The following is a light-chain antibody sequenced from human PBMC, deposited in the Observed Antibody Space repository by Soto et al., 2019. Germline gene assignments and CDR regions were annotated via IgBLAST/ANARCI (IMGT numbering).Light chain of an antibody. CDR3: QQYGSPPSWT. J-gene: IGKJ1*01. Sequence: ESVLTQSPGTLSLSPGERATLSCRASQSVSSSYLAWYQQKPGQAPRLLIYGASSRATGIPDRFSGSGSGTDFTLTISRLEPEDLAVYYCQQYGSPPSWTFGQGTKVEIK. V-gene: IGKV3-20*01. CDR2: GAS. CDR1: QSVSSSY.